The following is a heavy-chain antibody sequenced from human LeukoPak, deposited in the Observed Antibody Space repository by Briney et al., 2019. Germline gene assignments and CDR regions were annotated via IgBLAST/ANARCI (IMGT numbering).Heavy chain of an antibody. CDR1: GYSFTTYW. CDR3: ARLPTWADSSGYYFDY. V-gene: IGHV5-10-1*01. D-gene: IGHD3-22*01. CDR2: VDPKDSYT. J-gene: IGHJ4*02. Sequence: GESLKISCKGSGYSFTTYWITWVRQMPGKGLEWMGRVDPKDSYTNYSPSFQGHVTISADKSISTAYLQWSSLRASDTAMYYCARLPTWADSSGYYFDYWGQGTLVTVSS.